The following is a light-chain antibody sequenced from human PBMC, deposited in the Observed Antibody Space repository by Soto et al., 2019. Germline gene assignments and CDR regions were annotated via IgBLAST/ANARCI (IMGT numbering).Light chain of an antibody. CDR3: QQYNNLPPIT. CDR1: QSVSSN. Sequence: EIRMTRSPDTLYVSPGERATLSCRAGQSVSSNLAWYQQKPGQAPRLLIYGASTRATGIPARFSGSGSGTEFTLTISSLQSEDFAIYYCQQYNNLPPITFGQGTLLEI. CDR2: GAS. J-gene: IGKJ5*01. V-gene: IGKV3-15*01.